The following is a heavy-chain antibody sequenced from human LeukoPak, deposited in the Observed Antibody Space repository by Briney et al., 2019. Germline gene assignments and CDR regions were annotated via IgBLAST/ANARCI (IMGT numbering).Heavy chain of an antibody. Sequence: GGPLRLSCAASRFTFSIYWMSWVRQAPGKGLEWVANIKEDGSERYYVDSVKGRFTISRDNAKNSLYLQMNSLRAEDTAVYYCARIEYSSGWVPFDYWGQGTLVTVSS. J-gene: IGHJ4*02. CDR2: IKEDGSER. V-gene: IGHV3-7*01. CDR3: ARIEYSSGWVPFDY. D-gene: IGHD6-19*01. CDR1: RFTFSIYW.